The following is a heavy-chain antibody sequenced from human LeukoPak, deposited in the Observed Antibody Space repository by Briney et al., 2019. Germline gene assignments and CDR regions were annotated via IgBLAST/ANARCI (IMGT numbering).Heavy chain of an antibody. Sequence: SETLCLTCAVYGGSFSGYYWSWIRQPPGKGLEWIGEINHSGSTNYNPSLKSRVTISVDTSKNQFSLKLSSVTAADTAVYYCARADYYYMDVWGKGTTVTVSS. J-gene: IGHJ6*03. CDR2: INHSGST. V-gene: IGHV4-34*01. CDR1: GGSFSGYY. CDR3: ARADYYYMDV.